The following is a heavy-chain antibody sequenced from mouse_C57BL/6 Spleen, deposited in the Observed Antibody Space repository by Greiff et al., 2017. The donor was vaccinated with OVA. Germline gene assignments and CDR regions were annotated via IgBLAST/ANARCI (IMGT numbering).Heavy chain of an antibody. CDR3: TYYGSSYWYFDV. V-gene: IGHV1-55*01. J-gene: IGHJ1*03. Sequence: QVQLQQPGAELVKPGASVKMSCKASGYTFTSYWITWAKQRPGQGLEWIGDIYPGSGSTNYNEKFKSKATLTVDTSSSTAYMQLSSLTSEDSAVYYCTYYGSSYWYFDVWGTGTTVTVSS. CDR2: IYPGSGST. CDR1: GYTFTSYW. D-gene: IGHD1-1*01.